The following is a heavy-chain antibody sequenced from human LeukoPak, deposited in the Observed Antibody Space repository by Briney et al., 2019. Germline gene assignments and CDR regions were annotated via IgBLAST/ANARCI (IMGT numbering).Heavy chain of an antibody. CDR1: GGSISSHY. J-gene: IGHJ4*02. CDR2: ICYNGST. D-gene: IGHD3-22*01. V-gene: IGHV4-59*11. Sequence: SETLSLTCTVSGGSISSHYWSGIRQPPGRGLEWIGDICYNGSTNYNPAIKSRVTISVDTSKNQCSLKLSSVTAADTAVYYRARETVVNYYDSSGYEYWGQGTLVTVSS. CDR3: ARETVVNYYDSSGYEY.